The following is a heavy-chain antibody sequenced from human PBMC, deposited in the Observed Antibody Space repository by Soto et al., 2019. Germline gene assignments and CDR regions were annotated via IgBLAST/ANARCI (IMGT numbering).Heavy chain of an antibody. Sequence: ASVKVSCKASGYTFTSDYMHWVRQAPGQGLEWMGIINPSGGSTGYAQKFQGRVTMTSDTSTSTVYMELSSLRSEDTAVYYCARYFSRLGVVTFGMAVWGQGTSVTVSS. J-gene: IGHJ6*02. CDR1: GYTFTSDY. CDR3: ARYFSRLGVVTFGMAV. CDR2: INPSGGST. D-gene: IGHD3-3*01. V-gene: IGHV1-46*01.